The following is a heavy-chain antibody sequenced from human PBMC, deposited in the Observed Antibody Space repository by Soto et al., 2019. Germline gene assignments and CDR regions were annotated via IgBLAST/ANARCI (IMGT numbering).Heavy chain of an antibody. Sequence: PGGSLRLSCAASGFAFTGYAMSWVRQAPGKGLEWVSGISGSGGSTYSADSVKGRFSISRDISKKTLYLHMNSLRAEDTAVYYCARATYGDYGGFDYWGQGTLVTVSS. CDR3: ARATYGDYGGFDY. V-gene: IGHV3-23*01. CDR2: ISGSGGST. J-gene: IGHJ4*02. D-gene: IGHD4-17*01. CDR1: GFAFTGYA.